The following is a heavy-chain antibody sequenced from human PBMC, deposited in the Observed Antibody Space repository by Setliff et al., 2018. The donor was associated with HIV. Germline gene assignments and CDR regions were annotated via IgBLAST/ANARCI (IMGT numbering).Heavy chain of an antibody. J-gene: IGHJ4*02. CDR1: GASIPGYY. CDR3: AGARDDDILTGYYPHYFDY. Sequence: SETLSLTCTVSGASIPGYYWSWIRQPPGEGLEWIGYIYSSGSTNYNPSLKSRVTLSVDTSKNQFSLKLSSVTAADTAVYYCAGARDDDILTGYYPHYFDYWGQGTLVTVSS. V-gene: IGHV4-59*01. CDR2: IYSSGST. D-gene: IGHD3-9*01.